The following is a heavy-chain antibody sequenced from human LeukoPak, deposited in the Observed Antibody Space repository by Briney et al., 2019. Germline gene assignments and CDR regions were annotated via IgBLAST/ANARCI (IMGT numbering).Heavy chain of an antibody. V-gene: IGHV4-38-2*02. CDR2: IYHSGST. CDR3: ARDSPLNYYDSSVWFDP. CDR1: GYSISSGYY. Sequence: PSETLSLTCTVSGYSISSGYYWGWIRQPPGKGLEWIGSIYHSGSTYYNPSLKSRVTISVDTSKNQFSLKLSSVTAADTAVYYCARDSPLNYYDSSVWFDPWGQGTLVTVSS. J-gene: IGHJ5*02. D-gene: IGHD3-22*01.